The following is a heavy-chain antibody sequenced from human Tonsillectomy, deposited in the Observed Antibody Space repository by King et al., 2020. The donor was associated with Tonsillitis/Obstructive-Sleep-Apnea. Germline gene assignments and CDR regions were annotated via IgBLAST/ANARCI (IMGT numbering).Heavy chain of an antibody. CDR2: ISAYNGNT. D-gene: IGHD6-19*01. CDR1: GYTFTSYG. CDR3: AVASWYSTGWYPIAFDI. V-gene: IGHV1-18*01. J-gene: IGHJ3*02. Sequence: QLVQSGVEVKKPGASVKVSCKASGYTFTSYGISWVRQAPGHGLEWMGWISAYNGNTNYAQKFQDRITMTTDTSTRTAYMELRSLRSDDTAVYFCAVASWYSTGWYPIAFDIWGQGTMVVVSS.